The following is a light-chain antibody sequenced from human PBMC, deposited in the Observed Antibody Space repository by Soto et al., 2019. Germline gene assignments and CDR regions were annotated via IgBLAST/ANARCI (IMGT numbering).Light chain of an antibody. CDR1: SSDVGSYNL. CDR3: CSYAGSSFYV. Sequence: QSALTQPASVSGSPGQSITISCTGTSSDVGSYNLVSWYQQHPGKAPKLMIYEGSKRPSGVSNRFSGSKSGNTASLTISGIQAEDEADYYCCSYAGSSFYVFGTGTQVTVL. CDR2: EGS. J-gene: IGLJ1*01. V-gene: IGLV2-23*01.